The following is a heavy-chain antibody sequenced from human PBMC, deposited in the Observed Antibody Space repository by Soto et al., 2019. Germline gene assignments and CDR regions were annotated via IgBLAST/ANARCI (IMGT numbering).Heavy chain of an antibody. CDR3: ATQRERGNYYYYGMDV. CDR1: GYSFPSYW. Sequence: ESLKGSCKGSGYSFPSYWISWVRQMPGKGLEWMGRIDPSDSYTNYSPSFQGHVTISADKSISTAYLHWRSLKASDTAMYYCATQRERGNYYYYGMDVWGQGTTVTVSS. V-gene: IGHV5-10-1*01. D-gene: IGHD3-10*01. CDR2: IDPSDSYT. J-gene: IGHJ6*02.